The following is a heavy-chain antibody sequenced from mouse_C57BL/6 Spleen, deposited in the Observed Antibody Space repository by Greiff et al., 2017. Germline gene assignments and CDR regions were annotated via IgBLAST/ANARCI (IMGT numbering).Heavy chain of an antibody. CDR1: GSAFSSYW. D-gene: IGHD1-2*01. J-gene: IGHJ2*01. CDR2: SYPGDGDT. CDR3: ASRLCSPLDC. V-gene: IGHV1-80*01. Sequence: VQLQQSGAELVKPGASVKISCKASGSAFSSYWLNWVKQRPGKGLEWIGQSYPGDGDTNYNGKFKGKATLTTDKSSSTAYMQLSSLTSEDSAVYFCASRLCSPLDCWGQGTTLTVSS.